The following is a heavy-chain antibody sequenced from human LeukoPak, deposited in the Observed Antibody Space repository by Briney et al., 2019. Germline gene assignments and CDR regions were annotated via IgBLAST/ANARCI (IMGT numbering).Heavy chain of an antibody. J-gene: IGHJ5*02. CDR1: GYTFTSYG. Sequence: GASVKVSCKASGYTFTSYGISWVRQAPGQGLEWMGWISAYNGNTNYAQKLQGRVTMTTDTSTSTAYMELRSLRSDDTAVYYCARVPIVVVPAASHMKNWFDPWGQGTLVTVSS. D-gene: IGHD2-2*01. V-gene: IGHV1-18*01. CDR3: ARVPIVVVPAASHMKNWFDP. CDR2: ISAYNGNT.